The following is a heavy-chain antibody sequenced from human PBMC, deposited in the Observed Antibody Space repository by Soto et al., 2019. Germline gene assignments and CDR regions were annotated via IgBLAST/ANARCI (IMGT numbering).Heavy chain of an antibody. CDR2: IKQDGSER. J-gene: IGHJ6*03. V-gene: IGHV3-7*04. Sequence: GQLVESGGGLVQPGGSLRLSCEASGFTFSSYCMTWVRQAPGKGLEWVAHIKQDGSERYYVDSVKGRFTISRDNAKNSLYLQMNSLRAEDTAVYYCARVPSTRDIWSYGVGGRYYYYYMDVWGKGTTVTVSS. D-gene: IGHD1-7*01. CDR1: GFTFSSYC. CDR3: ARVPSTRDIWSYGVGGRYYYYYMDV.